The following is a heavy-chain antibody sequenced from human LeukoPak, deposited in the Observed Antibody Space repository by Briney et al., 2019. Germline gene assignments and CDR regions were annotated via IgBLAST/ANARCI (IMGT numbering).Heavy chain of an antibody. J-gene: IGHJ4*02. V-gene: IGHV5-51*01. CDR1: GYSFTSYW. CDR2: IYPGDSDT. CDR3: ARQQYSSSSGMTYYFDY. Sequence: GESLKISCKGSGYSFTSYWIGWGRQMPGKGLEWMGIIYPGDSDTRYSPSFQGQVTISADKSISTAYLQWSSLKASDTAMYYCARQQYSSSSGMTYYFDYWGQGTLVTVSS. D-gene: IGHD6-6*01.